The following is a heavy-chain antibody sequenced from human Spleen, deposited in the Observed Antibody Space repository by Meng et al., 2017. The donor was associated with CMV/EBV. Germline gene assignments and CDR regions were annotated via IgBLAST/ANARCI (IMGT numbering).Heavy chain of an antibody. J-gene: IGHJ5*02. D-gene: IGHD6-13*01. V-gene: IGHV5-51*01. CDR2: IYPRDSDT. CDR1: GISFTTHW. Sequence: SGISFTTHWIAWVRQVPGRGLELMGIIYPRDSDTRYSPSFQGQVTISADKSISTAYLQWSSLEASDTAMYYCARHFGLSQQVDRFDPWGHGTLVTVSS. CDR3: ARHFGLSQQVDRFDP.